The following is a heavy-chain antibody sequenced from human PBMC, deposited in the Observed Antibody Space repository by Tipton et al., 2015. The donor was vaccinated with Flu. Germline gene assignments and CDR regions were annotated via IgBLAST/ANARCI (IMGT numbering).Heavy chain of an antibody. Sequence: TLSLTCAVYGGSFSGYYWSWIRQPPGKGLEWIGEINHSGSTNYNPSLKSRVTISVDTSKNQFSLKLSSVTAADTAVYYCARGKVGFARGQGTLVTVSS. CDR2: INHSGST. CDR1: GGSFSGYY. D-gene: IGHD2-2*03. CDR3: ARGKVGFA. J-gene: IGHJ4*02. V-gene: IGHV4-34*01.